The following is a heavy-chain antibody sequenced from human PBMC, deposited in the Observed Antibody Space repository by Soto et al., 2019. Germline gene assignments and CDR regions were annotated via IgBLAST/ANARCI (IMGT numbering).Heavy chain of an antibody. Sequence: EVQLLESGGGLVQPGESLRLSCAASGFTFSNYAMSWVRQAPGKGPEWVAGIAANGGAAYLADSVKGRFTISRDNSKNTLYLQMNSLRPDDTALYYCGKCPNGDYVGAFDICGQGTMVTVSS. CDR3: GKCPNGDYVGAFDI. J-gene: IGHJ3*02. V-gene: IGHV3-23*01. CDR1: GFTFSNYA. CDR2: IAANGGAA. D-gene: IGHD4-17*01.